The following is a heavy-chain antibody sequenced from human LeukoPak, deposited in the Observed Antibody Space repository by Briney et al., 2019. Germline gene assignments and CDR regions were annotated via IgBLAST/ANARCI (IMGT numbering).Heavy chain of an antibody. V-gene: IGHV3-30*04. Sequence: GGSLRLSCAASGFTFSSYAMHWVRQAPGKGLEWVAVISYDGSNKYYADSVKGRFTISRDNSKNTLYLQMNSLRAEDTAVYYCARKRQQRITIFGVGRSYYYYYMDVWGKGTTVTVSS. CDR2: ISYDGSNK. J-gene: IGHJ6*03. D-gene: IGHD3-3*01. CDR3: ARKRQQRITIFGVGRSYYYYYMDV. CDR1: GFTFSSYA.